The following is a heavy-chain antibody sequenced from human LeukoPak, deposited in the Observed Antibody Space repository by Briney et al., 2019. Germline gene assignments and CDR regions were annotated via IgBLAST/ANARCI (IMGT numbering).Heavy chain of an antibody. J-gene: IGHJ6*03. CDR1: GFTFSSYA. CDR3: AREGRRPPYYYYYMDV. Sequence: PGGSLRLSCAASGFTFSSYAMSWVRQAPGKGLEWVSYISSSGSTIYYADSVEGRFTISRDNAKNSLYLQMNSLRAEDTAVYYCAREGRRPPYYYYYMDVWGKGTTVTISS. CDR2: ISSSGSTI. V-gene: IGHV3-48*04.